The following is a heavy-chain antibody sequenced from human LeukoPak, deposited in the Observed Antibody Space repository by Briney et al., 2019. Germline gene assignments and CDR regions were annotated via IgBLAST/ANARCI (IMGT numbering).Heavy chain of an antibody. CDR1: GGAISSGGYS. V-gene: IGHV4-30-2*01. CDR2: IYHSGST. J-gene: IGHJ3*02. D-gene: IGHD2/OR15-2a*01. Sequence: PSQTLSLTCAVSGGAISSGGYSWGWIRQPPGKGLEWIGYIYHSGSTYYNPSLKSRVTISVDRSKNQFSLKLSSVTAADTAVYYCARDPQNWDAFDIWGQGTMVTVSS. CDR3: ARDPQNWDAFDI.